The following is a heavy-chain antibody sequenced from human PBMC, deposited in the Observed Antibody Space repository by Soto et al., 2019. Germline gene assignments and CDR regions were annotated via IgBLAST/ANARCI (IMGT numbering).Heavy chain of an antibody. D-gene: IGHD3-10*01. Sequence: QVQLVESGGGVVQPGRSLRLSCAASGFTFSSYGMHWVRQAPGKGLEWVAVISYDGSNKYYADSVKGRFTISRDNSKNTLYLQMNSLRAEDTAVYYCAKNYYGSGSYYPFDYWGQGTLVTVSS. V-gene: IGHV3-30*18. CDR2: ISYDGSNK. CDR3: AKNYYGSGSYYPFDY. J-gene: IGHJ4*02. CDR1: GFTFSSYG.